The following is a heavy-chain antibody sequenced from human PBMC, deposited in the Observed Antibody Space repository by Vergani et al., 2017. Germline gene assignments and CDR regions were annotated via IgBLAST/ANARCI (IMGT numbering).Heavy chain of an antibody. D-gene: IGHD3-9*01. Sequence: QVQLVQSGAEVKKPGASVKVSCKASGYTFTGYYMHWVRQAPGPGLEWMGWINPNSGGTNYAQKFQGRVTMTRDTAIRTAYMGLSRLRSDDTAVYYCARGSPYYDILAGYYKGNWYFDLWGRGTLVTVSS. CDR2: INPNSGGT. J-gene: IGHJ2*01. CDR3: ARGSPYYDILAGYYKGNWYFDL. CDR1: GYTFTGYY. V-gene: IGHV1-2*02.